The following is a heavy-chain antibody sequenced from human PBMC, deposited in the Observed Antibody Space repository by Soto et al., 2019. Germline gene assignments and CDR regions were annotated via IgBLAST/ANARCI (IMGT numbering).Heavy chain of an antibody. CDR2: INPNSGGT. CDR3: ARGTYSSSSNFDY. Sequence: XSVKVSCKASGYTFTCYYMHWVRQAPGQGLEWMGWINPNSGGTNYAQKFQGRVTMTRDTSISTAYMELSRLRSDDTAVYYCARGTYSSSSNFDYWGQGTLVTVSS. D-gene: IGHD6-6*01. V-gene: IGHV1-2*02. J-gene: IGHJ4*02. CDR1: GYTFTCYY.